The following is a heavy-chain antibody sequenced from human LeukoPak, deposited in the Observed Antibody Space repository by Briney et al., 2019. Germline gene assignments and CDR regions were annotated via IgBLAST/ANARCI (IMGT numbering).Heavy chain of an antibody. Sequence: PGGPLRLSCAASGFTFSSHSMNWVRQAPGKGLEWVSSIDIISGYTYYADSVKGRFTISRDNAKNSLFLQMNSLRAEDTAVYYCAPYEGLDYWGQGTLVTVSS. CDR2: IDIISGYT. J-gene: IGHJ4*02. CDR1: GFTFSSHS. CDR3: APYEGLDY. V-gene: IGHV3-21*01. D-gene: IGHD3-3*01.